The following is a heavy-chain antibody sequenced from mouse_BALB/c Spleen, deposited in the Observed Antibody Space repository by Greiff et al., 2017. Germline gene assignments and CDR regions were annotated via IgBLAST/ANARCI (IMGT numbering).Heavy chain of an antibody. Sequence: EVMLVESGGGLVQPGGSLKLSCAASGFDFSRYWMSWVRQAPGKGLEWIGEINPDSSTINYTPSLKDKFIISRDNAKNTLYLQMSKVRSEDTALYYCARHGSSKAWFAYWGQGTLVTVSA. D-gene: IGHD1-1*01. CDR3: ARHGSSKAWFAY. J-gene: IGHJ3*01. CDR1: GFDFSRYW. V-gene: IGHV4-1*02. CDR2: INPDSSTI.